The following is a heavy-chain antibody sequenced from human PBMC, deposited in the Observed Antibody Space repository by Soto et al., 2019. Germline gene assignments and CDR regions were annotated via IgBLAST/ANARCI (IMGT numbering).Heavy chain of an antibody. V-gene: IGHV3-74*01. J-gene: IGHJ4*02. Sequence: EVQLVESGGGLVQPGGSLRLSCAASGFTFSTYWMHWVRQAPGKGLVWVSRINTDVSRTTYVDSVKGRFTISRDNANNRVYLQRNSLRAEDTAVYYCARSGGTTGKWGQGTLVTVSS. CDR1: GFTFSTYW. CDR3: ARSGGTTGK. D-gene: IGHD1-7*01. CDR2: INTDVSRT.